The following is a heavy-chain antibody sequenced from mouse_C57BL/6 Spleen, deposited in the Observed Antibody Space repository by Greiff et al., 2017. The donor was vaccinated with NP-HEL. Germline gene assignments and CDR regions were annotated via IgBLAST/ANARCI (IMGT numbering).Heavy chain of an antibody. Sequence: VQLQQPGAELVMPGASVKLSCKASGYTFTSYWMHWVKQRPGQGLEWIGEIDPSDSYTNYNQKFKGKSTLTVDKSSSTAYMQLSSLTSEDSAVYYCARLDDYAMDYWGQGTSVTVSS. CDR2: IDPSDSYT. V-gene: IGHV1-69*01. J-gene: IGHJ4*01. CDR1: GYTFTSYW. CDR3: ARLDDYAMDY.